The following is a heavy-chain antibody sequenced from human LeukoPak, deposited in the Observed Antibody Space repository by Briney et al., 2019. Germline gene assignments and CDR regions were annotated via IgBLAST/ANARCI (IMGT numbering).Heavy chain of an antibody. J-gene: IGHJ3*02. Sequence: GGSLRLSCAASGLTVRSNFMSWVRQAPGKGLEWVSSISSSSSYIYYADSVKGRFTISRDNAKNSLYLQMNSLRAEDTAVYYCARDIAARGFDIWGQGTMVTVSS. CDR1: GLTVRSNF. V-gene: IGHV3-21*01. CDR2: ISSSSSYI. CDR3: ARDIAARGFDI. D-gene: IGHD6-6*01.